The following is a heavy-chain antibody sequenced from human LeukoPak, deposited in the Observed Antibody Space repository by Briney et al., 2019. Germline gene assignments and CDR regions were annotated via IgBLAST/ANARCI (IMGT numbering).Heavy chain of an antibody. CDR1: GFTLSNYD. J-gene: IGHJ4*02. V-gene: IGHV3-23*01. CDR3: AKVGGSSWFDELFFVDY. CDR2: ISGSGGST. D-gene: IGHD6-13*01. Sequence: GGSLRLSCAASGFTLSNYDMIWVRQAPGKGLEWVSAISGSGGSTYYADSVKGRFTISRDNSKNTLYLQMNSLRAEDTAVYYCAKVGGSSWFDELFFVDYWGQGTLVTVSS.